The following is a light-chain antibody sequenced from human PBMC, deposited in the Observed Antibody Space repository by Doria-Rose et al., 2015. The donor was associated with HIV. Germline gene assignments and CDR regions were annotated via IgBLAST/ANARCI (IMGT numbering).Light chain of an antibody. CDR3: HQYASSRT. CDR2: GVS. CDR1: QSVSANY. J-gene: IGKJ1*01. V-gene: IGKV3-20*01. Sequence: EIVLTRSPGTLSLSPGERATLSCRASQSVSANYLAWYQQRPGQSPRLLIYGVSSRATDIPDRFSGSGSGTDFTLTISRLEPEDFAVYYCHQYASSRTFGQGTKVEIK.